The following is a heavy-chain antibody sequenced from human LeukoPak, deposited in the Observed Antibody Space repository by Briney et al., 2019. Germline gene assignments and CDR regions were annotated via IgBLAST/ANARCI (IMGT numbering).Heavy chain of an antibody. D-gene: IGHD3-16*01. CDR1: GGSISSSSYY. CDR2: IYYSGST. CDR3: ARVSEGGPRDY. V-gene: IGHV4-39*07. Sequence: SETLSLTCTVSGGSISSSSYYWGWIRQPPGKGLEWIGSIYYSGSTYYNPSLKSRVTISVDTSKNQFSLKLSSVTAADTAVYYCARVSEGGPRDYWGQGTLVTVSS. J-gene: IGHJ4*02.